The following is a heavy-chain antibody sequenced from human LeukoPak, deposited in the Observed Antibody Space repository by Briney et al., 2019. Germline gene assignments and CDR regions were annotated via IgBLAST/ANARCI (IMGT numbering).Heavy chain of an antibody. V-gene: IGHV3-53*01. D-gene: IGHD2-21*01. CDR1: GFTVSSNY. CDR3: AREAYCGGDCYTKSYYFDY. J-gene: IGHJ4*02. CDR2: IYSGGTT. Sequence: GGSLRLSCAASGFTVSSNYMSWVRQAPGKGLEWVAVIYSGGTTSYADSVRGRFTISRDNSKNTLYLQMNSLRAEDTAVYYCAREAYCGGDCYTKSYYFDYWGQGTLVTVSS.